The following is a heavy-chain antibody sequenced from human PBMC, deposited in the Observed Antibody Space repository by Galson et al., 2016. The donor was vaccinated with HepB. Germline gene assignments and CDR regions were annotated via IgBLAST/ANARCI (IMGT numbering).Heavy chain of an antibody. CDR3: ARDPHASGWAAYYFDA. CDR1: GFTFSRSG. J-gene: IGHJ5*02. V-gene: IGHV3-33*01. D-gene: IGHD6-19*01. CDR2: IWSDRSNR. Sequence: SLRLSCAVSGFTFSRSGMHWVRQAPGKGLEWVAVIWSDRSNRYYADSVQGRFTIPRDNSKNTLFLQMNSLRAEDTAVYFCARDPHASGWAAYYFDAWGQGTLVTVSS.